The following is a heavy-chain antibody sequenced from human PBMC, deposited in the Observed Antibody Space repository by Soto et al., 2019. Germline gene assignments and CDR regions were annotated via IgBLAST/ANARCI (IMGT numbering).Heavy chain of an antibody. Sequence: SETLSLTCAVSGGSISSSNWWSWVRQPPGKGLEWIGEIYHSGSTNYNPSLKSRVTISVDKSKNQFSLKLSSVTAADTAVYYCARDSREGYCSGGSCYSFIYYGMDVWGQGNKVT. CDR1: GGSISSSNW. CDR2: IYHSGST. V-gene: IGHV4-4*02. J-gene: IGHJ6*02. CDR3: ARDSREGYCSGGSCYSFIYYGMDV. D-gene: IGHD2-15*01.